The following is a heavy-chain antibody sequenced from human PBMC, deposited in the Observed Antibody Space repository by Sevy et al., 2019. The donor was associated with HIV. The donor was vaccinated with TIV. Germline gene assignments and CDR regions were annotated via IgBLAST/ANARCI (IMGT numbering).Heavy chain of an antibody. V-gene: IGHV1-2*02. CDR1: ESTFTAYY. CDR2: INPNSDDT. Sequence: ASVKVSCKASESTFTAYYIHWLRQAPGQGLEWMGWINPNSDDTNYAQKFQGRVSMAADTSISTAYMDLSRLGFDDTGGFLWGGGWGVFGGGGGLDVWGQGTTVTVSS. CDR3: GGGWGVFGGGGGLDV. J-gene: IGHJ6*02. D-gene: IGHD3-16*01.